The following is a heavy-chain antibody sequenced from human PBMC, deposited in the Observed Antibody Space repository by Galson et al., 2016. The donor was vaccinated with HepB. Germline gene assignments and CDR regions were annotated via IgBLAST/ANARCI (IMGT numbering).Heavy chain of an antibody. Sequence: SLRLSCAASGFTSSHYSMIWVRQAPGKGLEWISYISGTSPTIYYADSVRGRFTVSRDNAKNSLCLQMNSLRDEDTAVYYCARVSYITMMVVVVDPWGQGTLVTVSS. V-gene: IGHV3-48*02. CDR3: ARVSYITMMVVVVDP. J-gene: IGHJ5*02. D-gene: IGHD3-22*01. CDR1: GFTSSHYS. CDR2: ISGTSPTI.